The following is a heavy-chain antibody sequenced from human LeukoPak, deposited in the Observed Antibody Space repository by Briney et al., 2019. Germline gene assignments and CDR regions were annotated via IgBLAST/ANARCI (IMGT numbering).Heavy chain of an antibody. V-gene: IGHV3-66*01. CDR1: GLTVSSNY. D-gene: IGHD2-15*01. Sequence: GGSLRLSCAASGLTVSSNYMSWVRQAPGKGLEWVSVISSGGSTYYADSVKGRFTISRDNSKNTLYLQMNSLRAEDTAVYYCARDRGVGAVTDDAFDIWGQGTMVTVSS. CDR2: ISSGGST. CDR3: ARDRGVGAVTDDAFDI. J-gene: IGHJ3*02.